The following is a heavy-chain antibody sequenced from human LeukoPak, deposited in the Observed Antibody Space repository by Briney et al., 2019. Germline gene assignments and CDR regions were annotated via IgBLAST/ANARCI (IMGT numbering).Heavy chain of an antibody. CDR3: ARVSGVRNGIVVIPAAIDY. CDR2: ITASGTAM. V-gene: IGHV3-48*02. CDR1: GFTFRSYS. D-gene: IGHD2-2*01. Sequence: GGSLRLSCTASGFTFRSYSMNWVRQAPGKGLEWVSHITASGTAMFYADSVKGRFTISRDNAKNSLYLQMNSLRDEDTAVYYCARVSGVRNGIVVIPAAIDYWGQGTLVTVSS. J-gene: IGHJ4*02.